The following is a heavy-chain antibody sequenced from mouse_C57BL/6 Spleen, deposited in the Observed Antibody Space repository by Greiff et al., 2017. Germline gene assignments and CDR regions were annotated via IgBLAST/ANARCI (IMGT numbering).Heavy chain of an antibody. CDR3: ARSYYGSSYGYFDV. CDR2: IYPRDGRD. Sequence: QVQLQQSDAELVKPGASVTITCKVSGYTFTDHTVHWMNQRPEQGLEWIGFIYPRDGRDKNNEKFKGKATLTADNSCSTAYMQLNRLTSEGTVVYCCARSYYGSSYGYFDVWGTGTTVTVSS. D-gene: IGHD1-1*01. V-gene: IGHV1-78*01. J-gene: IGHJ1*03. CDR1: GYTFTDHT.